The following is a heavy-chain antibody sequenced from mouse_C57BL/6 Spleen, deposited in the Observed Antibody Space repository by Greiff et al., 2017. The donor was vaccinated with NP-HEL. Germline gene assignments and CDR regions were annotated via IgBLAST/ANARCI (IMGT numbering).Heavy chain of an antibody. CDR2: IYPGDGDT. CDR1: GYAFSSSW. CDR3: ARRDYGSSDYFDY. Sequence: VQLQQSGPELVKPGASVKISCKASGYAFSSSWMNWVKQRPGKGLEWIGRIYPGDGDTNYNGKFKGKATLTADKSSSTAYMQLSSLTSEDSAVYFCARRDYGSSDYFDYWGQGTTLTVSS. J-gene: IGHJ2*01. V-gene: IGHV1-82*01. D-gene: IGHD1-1*01.